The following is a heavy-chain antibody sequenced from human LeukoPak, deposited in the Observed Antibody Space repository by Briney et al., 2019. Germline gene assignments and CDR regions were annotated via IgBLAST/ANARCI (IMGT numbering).Heavy chain of an antibody. CDR3: ARANGDSSYFDY. J-gene: IGHJ4*02. V-gene: IGHV1-18*01. D-gene: IGHD4-17*01. CDR1: AYSFTSYG. CDR2: ISAYNGNS. Sequence: ASLKVSCKAPAYSFTSYGISWVRQAPGQGLEWMGWISAYNGNSNYAQKLQGRVTMTTDTSTSTAYMELRSLRSDDTAVYYCARANGDSSYFDYWGQGTLATVSS.